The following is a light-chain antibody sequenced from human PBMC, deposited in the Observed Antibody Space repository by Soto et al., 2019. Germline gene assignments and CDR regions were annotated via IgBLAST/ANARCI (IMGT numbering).Light chain of an antibody. CDR2: VAS. CDR3: QQDGSSPWT. J-gene: IGKJ1*01. Sequence: EIVLTQSPGTLSLSPGERATLSCRASQSVSNYYLAWYQQKPGQAPRLLIYVASSRATGIPYRFSGSGSGTDFTLTISRLEPEDFAVYYCQQDGSSPWTFGQGTKVDIK. CDR1: QSVSNYY. V-gene: IGKV3-20*01.